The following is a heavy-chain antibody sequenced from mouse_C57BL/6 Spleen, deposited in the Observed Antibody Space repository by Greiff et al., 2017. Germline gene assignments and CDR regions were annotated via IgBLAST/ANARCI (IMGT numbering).Heavy chain of an antibody. D-gene: IGHD2-4*01. Sequence: VQLQQPGAELVMPGASVKLSCKASGYTFTSYWMHWVKQRPGQGLEWIGEIDPSDSYTNYNQKFKGKSTLTVDKSSSTAYMQLSSLTSEDSAVYYCARREYDYDLDYWGQGTTLTVSS. CDR2: IDPSDSYT. V-gene: IGHV1-69*01. CDR1: GYTFTSYW. CDR3: ARREYDYDLDY. J-gene: IGHJ2*01.